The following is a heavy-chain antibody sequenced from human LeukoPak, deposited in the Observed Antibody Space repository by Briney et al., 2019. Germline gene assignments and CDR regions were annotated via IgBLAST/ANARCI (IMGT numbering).Heavy chain of an antibody. CDR2: IIPIFGTA. J-gene: IGHJ4*02. V-gene: IGHV1-69*13. CDR3: ARDQGRWCMLCARDPGSGVDY. Sequence: SVKVSCKASGGTFSSYAISWVRQAPGQGLEWMGGIIPIFGTANYAQKFQGRVTITADESTSTAYMELRSLRSDDTAVYYCARDQGRWCMLCARDPGSGVDYWGQGTLVTVSS. D-gene: IGHD2-8*02. CDR1: GGTFSSYA.